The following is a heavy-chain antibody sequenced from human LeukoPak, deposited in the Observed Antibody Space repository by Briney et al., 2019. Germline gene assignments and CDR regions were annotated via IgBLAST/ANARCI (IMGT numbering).Heavy chain of an antibody. CDR2: ISSSGNT. Sequence: SETLSLTCIVSGGSTSGGNYYWGWIRQPPGKGLEWIGGISSSGNTYYNPSLKSRITISIDTSKNHFSLKLSSVTAADTAVYYCARDGTSTSCYTDWGQGTLVTVSS. CDR3: ARDGTSTSCYTD. J-gene: IGHJ4*02. CDR1: GGSTSGGNYY. V-gene: IGHV4-39*02. D-gene: IGHD2-2*02.